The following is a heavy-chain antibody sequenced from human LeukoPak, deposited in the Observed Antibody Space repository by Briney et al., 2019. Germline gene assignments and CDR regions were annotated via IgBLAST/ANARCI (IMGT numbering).Heavy chain of an antibody. CDR3: ARAAVPAAPYYFDY. Sequence: ASVTVSCKASGYTFTGYYMHWVRQAPGQGLEWMGWINPNSGGTNYAQKFQGRVTMTRDTSISTAYMELSRLRSDDTAVYYCARAAVPAAPYYFDYWGQGTLVTVSS. CDR2: INPNSGGT. CDR1: GYTFTGYY. D-gene: IGHD2-2*01. J-gene: IGHJ4*02. V-gene: IGHV1-2*02.